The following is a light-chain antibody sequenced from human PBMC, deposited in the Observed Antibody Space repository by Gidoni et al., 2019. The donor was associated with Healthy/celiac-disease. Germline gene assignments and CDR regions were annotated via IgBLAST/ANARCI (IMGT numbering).Light chain of an antibody. V-gene: IGKV3D-7*01. Sequence: EIVMTQSPATLSLSPGERATLSCRASQSVSSSYSSWYQKHPGQARRLLIDGATNRARSLPARFSGSASRKDFTITISSLQHEDAAVYYWQQDYKLPLTFGGGTKVEIK. CDR1: QSVSSSY. CDR2: GAT. J-gene: IGKJ4*01. CDR3: QQDYKLPLT.